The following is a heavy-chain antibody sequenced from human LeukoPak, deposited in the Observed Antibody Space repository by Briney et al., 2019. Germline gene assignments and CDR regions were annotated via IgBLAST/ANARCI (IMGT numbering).Heavy chain of an antibody. CDR1: GGSISSSSYY. Sequence: PSETLSLTCTVSGGSISSSSYYWGWIRQPPGKGLEWIGSIYYSGSTYYNPSLKSRVTISVDTSKNQFSLKLSSVTAADTAVYYCARACFGGDCQGFDPWGQGTLVTVSS. V-gene: IGHV4-39*07. D-gene: IGHD2-21*02. CDR3: ARACFGGDCQGFDP. CDR2: IYYSGST. J-gene: IGHJ5*02.